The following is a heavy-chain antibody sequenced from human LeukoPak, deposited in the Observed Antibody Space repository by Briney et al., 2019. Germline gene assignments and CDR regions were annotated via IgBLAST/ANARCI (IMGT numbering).Heavy chain of an antibody. CDR1: GFIFGDYY. CDR2: IGRSGSPI. Sequence: PGGSLRLSCAASGFIFGDYYMSWIRQAPGKGLEWVSYIGRSGSPIYYADSVKGRFTISRDNAKTSLYLQMNSLRAEDAAVYYCARGRVDTNYYFDYWGQGTLVTVSS. D-gene: IGHD4-11*01. J-gene: IGHJ4*02. CDR3: ARGRVDTNYYFDY. V-gene: IGHV3-11*01.